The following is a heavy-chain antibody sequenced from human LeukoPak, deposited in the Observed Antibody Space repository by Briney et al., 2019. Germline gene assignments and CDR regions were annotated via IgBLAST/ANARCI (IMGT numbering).Heavy chain of an antibody. J-gene: IGHJ5*02. CDR1: GYTFTGYY. D-gene: IGHD1-20*01. Sequence: ASVKVSCKASGYTFTGYYMHWVRQAPGQGLEWMGWINPNSGGTNYAQKFQGRVTMTRDTSISTAYMELSRLRSDDTAVYYCAREVLTGTNGWFDPWGQGTLVTVSS. CDR3: AREVLTGTNGWFDP. CDR2: INPNSGGT. V-gene: IGHV1-2*02.